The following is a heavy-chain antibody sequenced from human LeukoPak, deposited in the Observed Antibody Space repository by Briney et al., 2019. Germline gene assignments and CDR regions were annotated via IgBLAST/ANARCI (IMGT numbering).Heavy chain of an antibody. CDR2: IKSDGSST. Sequence: GWSLRLSCAASGFTFSTYWMHWVRQAPGKGLVWVSRIKSDGSSTKYADSVKGRFTISRDNAKNTLYLQMNSLRAEDTAVYYCARAYGGPDYWGQGTLVTVSS. D-gene: IGHD4-23*01. V-gene: IGHV3-74*03. CDR3: ARAYGGPDY. CDR1: GFTFSTYW. J-gene: IGHJ4*02.